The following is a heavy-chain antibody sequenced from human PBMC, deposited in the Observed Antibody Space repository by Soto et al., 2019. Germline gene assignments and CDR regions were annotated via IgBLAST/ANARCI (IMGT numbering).Heavy chain of an antibody. CDR2: IYYSGST. CDR3: ARYGSGPDNWFDP. CDR1: GGTISTSSYY. J-gene: IGHJ5*02. D-gene: IGHD3-10*01. Sequence: PSETLSLTCTVSGGTISTSSYYWGWIRQRPGKGLEWIGSIYYSGSTYYDPSLKSRVTISVDTSKNLCSLKLSSVTAADTAVYYCARYGSGPDNWFDPWGQGTLVT. V-gene: IGHV4-39*07.